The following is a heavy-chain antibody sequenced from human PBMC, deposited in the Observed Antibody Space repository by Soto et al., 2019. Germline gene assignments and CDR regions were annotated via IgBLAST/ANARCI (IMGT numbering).Heavy chain of an antibody. CDR3: ASSYGSGYRAFDY. CDR2: INPILSMS. Sequence: QVQLVQSGAEVKRPGSSVKVSCKASGDTFTFYSINWVRQAPGLGLEWMGRINPILSMSNYAQRFQGRVTRTADKSTSTAYTELSSLRSEDTAIYYCASSYGSGYRAFDYWGQGALVTVSS. V-gene: IGHV1-69*02. D-gene: IGHD3-10*01. J-gene: IGHJ4*02. CDR1: GDTFTFYS.